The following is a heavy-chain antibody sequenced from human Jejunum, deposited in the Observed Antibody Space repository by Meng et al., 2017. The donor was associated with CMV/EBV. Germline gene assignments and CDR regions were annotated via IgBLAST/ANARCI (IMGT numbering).Heavy chain of an antibody. J-gene: IGHJ4*02. CDR1: GASINNYY. CDR2: IYSSGST. CDR3: ARYSRGGYYFDY. Sequence: LTCPVSGASINNYYWSWIRQPPGQALEWIGYIYSSGSTYYNPSLNSRVIISVDTSRSHFSLRLTSVTAADTAVYYCARYSRGGYYFDYWGQGTLVTV. V-gene: IGHV4-59*01. D-gene: IGHD2-15*01.